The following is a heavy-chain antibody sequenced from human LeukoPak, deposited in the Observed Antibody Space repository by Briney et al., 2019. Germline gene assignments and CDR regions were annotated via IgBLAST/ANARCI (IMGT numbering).Heavy chain of an antibody. CDR1: GFTFDDYA. D-gene: IGHD1-26*01. V-gene: IGHV3-9*01. CDR2: ISWNSGSI. J-gene: IGHJ2*01. CDR3: AKRSLYWYFDL. Sequence: GGSLRLSCAASGFTFDDYAMHWVRQAPGKGLEWVSGISWNSGSIGYADSVKGRFTISRDNAKNSLYLQMNSLRAEDTALYYCAKRSLYWYFDLWAVAPWSLSPQ.